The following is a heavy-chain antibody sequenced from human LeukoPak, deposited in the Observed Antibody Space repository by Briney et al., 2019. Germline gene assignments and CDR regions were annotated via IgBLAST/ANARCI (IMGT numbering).Heavy chain of an antibody. CDR1: GGSISRYY. Sequence: PSETLSLTCTVSGGSISRYYWSWIRQPTGKGLEWIGYISYSGSTNFNPSLKSRVTISVDTSRNHLSLKLTSVTAADTAVYYCARGRSGGDWFDPWGQGTLVTVSS. J-gene: IGHJ5*02. CDR2: ISYSGST. D-gene: IGHD3-10*01. CDR3: ARGRSGGDWFDP. V-gene: IGHV4-59*01.